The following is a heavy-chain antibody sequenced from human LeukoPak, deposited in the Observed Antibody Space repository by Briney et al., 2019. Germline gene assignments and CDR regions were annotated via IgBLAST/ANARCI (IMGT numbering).Heavy chain of an antibody. CDR1: GFTFSSYA. CDR3: ATSYDMGWLIGY. CDR2: IKQDGSEK. D-gene: IGHD3/OR15-3a*01. V-gene: IGHV3-7*03. Sequence: GGSLRLSCAASGFTFSSYAMSWVRQVPGQGLEWVANIKQDGSEKFYVASVKGRFTISRDNGKSSLYLQMNSLRAEDTALYYCATSYDMGWLIGYWGQGTLVTVSS. J-gene: IGHJ4*02.